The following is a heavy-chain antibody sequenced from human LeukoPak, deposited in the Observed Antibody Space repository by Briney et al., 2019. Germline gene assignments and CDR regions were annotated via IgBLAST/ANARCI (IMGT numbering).Heavy chain of an antibody. D-gene: IGHD6-19*01. CDR1: GFTFVSYS. Sequence: GMSLRLSCEGSGFTFVSYSLHWVRQAPGKGLDWVSSSSSGSTYIYYADSVRGRFTMSRDNARNSLYLQVNSLRPEDTAVYYCARSVGVAGGFDYWGQGTLVTVSS. CDR2: SSSGSTYI. CDR3: ARSVGVAGGFDY. J-gene: IGHJ4*02. V-gene: IGHV3-21*01.